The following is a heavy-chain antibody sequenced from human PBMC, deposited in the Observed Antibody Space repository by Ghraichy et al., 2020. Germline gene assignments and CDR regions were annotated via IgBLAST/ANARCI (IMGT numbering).Heavy chain of an antibody. CDR2: IHWNDDE. CDR3: AHKSYIRSSPFNFDS. V-gene: IGHV2-5*01. J-gene: IGHJ4*02. CDR1: GFSLSTGGVG. D-gene: IGHD3-3*02. Sequence: GPTLVKPTETLTLTCTFSGFSLSTGGVGVGWIRQPPGKALEWLALIHWNDDERYSPSLKSRLTISKDTSKNQVVLTMTNMDPVDTATYYCAHKSYIRSSPFNFDSWGQGTLVIVSS.